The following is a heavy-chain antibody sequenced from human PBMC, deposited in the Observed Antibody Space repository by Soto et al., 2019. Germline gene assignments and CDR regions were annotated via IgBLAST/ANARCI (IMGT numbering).Heavy chain of an antibody. CDR1: GYTFTSHS. J-gene: IGHJ4*01. D-gene: IGHD3-10*01. CDR2: INAGNGDT. Sequence: ASVKVSCKASGYTFTSHSIHWVRQAPGQRLEWLGWINAGNGDTKYSQKFQGRVTITRDTSASTSYMEMSTLTSEDTALYYCARSITMLRGAQYYFDYRGQ. V-gene: IGHV1-3*01. CDR3: ARSITMLRGAQYYFDY.